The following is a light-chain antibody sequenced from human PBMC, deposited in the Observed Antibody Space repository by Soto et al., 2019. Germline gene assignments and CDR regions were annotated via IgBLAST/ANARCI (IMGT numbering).Light chain of an antibody. V-gene: IGLV2-8*01. CDR3: TTYAGRNYV. CDR2: EVS. Sequence: QSALTQPPSASGSPGQSVTISCTGTSSDIGAYNYVSWYQQHPGKAPKVLIYEVSERPSGVPDRFSGSKSGNTASLTVSGLQAEDEADYYCTTYAGRNYVFGAGTKLTV. J-gene: IGLJ1*01. CDR1: SSDIGAYNY.